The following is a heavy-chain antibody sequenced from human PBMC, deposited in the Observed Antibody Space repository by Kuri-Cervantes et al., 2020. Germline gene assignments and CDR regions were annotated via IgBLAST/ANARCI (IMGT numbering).Heavy chain of an antibody. CDR3: ARVRHTIRLYYYYYYMDA. V-gene: IGHV3-20*04. D-gene: IGHD3-3*01. CDR2: ISWNSGSI. J-gene: IGHJ6*03. Sequence: GGSLRLSCVASRFNFVTYGMTWVRQAPGKGLKWVSGISWNSGSIGYADSVKGRFTISRDNAKNSLYLQMNSLRAEDTAVYYCARVRHTIRLYYYYYYMDAWGKGTTVTVSS. CDR1: RFNFVTYG.